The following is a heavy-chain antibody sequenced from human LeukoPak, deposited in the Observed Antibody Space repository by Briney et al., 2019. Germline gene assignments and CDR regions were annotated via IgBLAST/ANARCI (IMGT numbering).Heavy chain of an antibody. J-gene: IGHJ4*02. V-gene: IGHV3-7*01. CDR2: IKQDGREK. Sequence: GGSLRLSCAASGFTFSSYWMSWVRQAPGKGVEGVANIKQDGREKYYVDSVKGRFTISRDNAKNSLYLQMESLRAEATAVYYSARDAYSGYDQYYFDYWGQGTLVTVSS. CDR1: GFTFSSYW. CDR3: ARDAYSGYDQYYFDY. D-gene: IGHD5-12*01.